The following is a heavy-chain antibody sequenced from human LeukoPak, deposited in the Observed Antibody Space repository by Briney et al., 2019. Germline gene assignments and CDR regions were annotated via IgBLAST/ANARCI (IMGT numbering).Heavy chain of an antibody. J-gene: IGHJ3*02. CDR1: GYTLTELS. CDR2: FDPEDGET. V-gene: IGHV1-24*01. CDR3: ATDRGQSGSYFLAFDI. Sequence: GASVKVSCKVSGYTLTELSMHWVRQAPGKGLEWMGGFDPEDGETIYAQKFQGRVTMTEDTSTDTAYMELSSLRSEDTAVYYCATDRGQSGSYFLAFDICGQGTMVTVSS. D-gene: IGHD1-26*01.